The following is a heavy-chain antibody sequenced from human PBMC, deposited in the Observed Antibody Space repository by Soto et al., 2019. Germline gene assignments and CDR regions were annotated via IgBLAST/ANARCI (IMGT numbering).Heavy chain of an antibody. V-gene: IGHV4-39*01. CDR1: GDSITTSPYY. CDR3: ARHVHYQWHDY. CDR2: VSHSGSA. J-gene: IGHJ4*02. D-gene: IGHD6-19*01. Sequence: SETLSLTCTVSGDSITTSPYYWDWIRQPPGKGLECIATVSHSGSAHYNPSLNSRATISLDTSKNHFSLKLSSVTAADTAIYYCARHVHYQWHDYWGRGTLVTVSS.